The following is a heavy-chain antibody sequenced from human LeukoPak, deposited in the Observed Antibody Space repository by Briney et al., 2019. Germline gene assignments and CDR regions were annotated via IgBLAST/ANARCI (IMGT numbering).Heavy chain of an antibody. D-gene: IGHD4-17*01. J-gene: IGHJ4*02. V-gene: IGHV1-69*13. CDR1: GGTFSSYA. CDR2: IIPISGTA. Sequence: SVKVSCKASGGTFSSYAISWVRQAPGQGLEWMGGIIPISGTANYAQKFQGRVTITADESTSTAYMELSSLRSEDTAVYYCARLEITTVTTSDYWGQGTLDTVSS. CDR3: ARLEITTVTTSDY.